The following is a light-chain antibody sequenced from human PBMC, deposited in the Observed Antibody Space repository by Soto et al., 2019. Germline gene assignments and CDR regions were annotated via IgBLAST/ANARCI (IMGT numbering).Light chain of an antibody. V-gene: IGLV2-11*01. CDR2: DVS. CDR3: GTWGWGLRV. Sequence: QSALTQPRSVSGSPGQSVTISCTGTSSDVGGYDYVSWYQHHPGKAPKVTIYDVSKRPSGIPDRFSGSTSGPSATLTITAVQVGDEAEYYCGTWGWGLRVFGAGTQLTVL. J-gene: IGLJ3*02. CDR1: SSDVGGYDY.